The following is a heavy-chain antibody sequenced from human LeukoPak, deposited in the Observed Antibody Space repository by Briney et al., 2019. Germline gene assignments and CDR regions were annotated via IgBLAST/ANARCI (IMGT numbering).Heavy chain of an antibody. J-gene: IGHJ4*02. D-gene: IGHD1-26*01. V-gene: IGHV3-23*01. CDR3: EKDLAGSGSYSFDY. CDR1: GFTFSNYA. CDR2: ISGSGGST. Sequence: PGGSLRLSCAAPGFTFSNYAMNWVRQAPGRGLEWVSAISGSGGSTYYADSVKGRFTISRDNSKNTLYLQMNSLRAEDTAVYYCEKDLAGSGSYSFDYWGQGTLVTVSS.